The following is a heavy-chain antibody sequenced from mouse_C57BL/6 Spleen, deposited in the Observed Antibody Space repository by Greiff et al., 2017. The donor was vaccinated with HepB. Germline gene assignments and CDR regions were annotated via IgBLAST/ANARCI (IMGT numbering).Heavy chain of an antibody. J-gene: IGHJ1*03. Sequence: QVQLQQPGAELVKPGASVKLSCKASGYTFTSYWMHWVKQRPGQGLEWIGMIHPNSGSTNYNEKFKSKATLTVDKSSSTAYMQLSSLTSEDSAVYYCARFVTTVVAPNVWGTGTTVTVSS. CDR2: IHPNSGST. V-gene: IGHV1-64*01. D-gene: IGHD1-1*01. CDR1: GYTFTSYW. CDR3: ARFVTTVVAPNV.